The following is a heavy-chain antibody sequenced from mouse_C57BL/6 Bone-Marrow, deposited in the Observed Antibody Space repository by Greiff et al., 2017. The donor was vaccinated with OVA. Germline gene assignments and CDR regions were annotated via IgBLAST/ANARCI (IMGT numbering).Heavy chain of an antibody. CDR2: IDPNSGGT. J-gene: IGHJ4*01. CDR3: ARSVYWTGARDY. V-gene: IGHV1-72*01. CDR1: GYTFTSYW. Sequence: QVQLKQPGAELVKPGASVKLSCKASGYTFTSYWMHWVKQRPGRGLEWIGRIDPNSGGTKYNEKFKSKATLTVDKPSSTAYMQLSSLTSEDADIYYCARSVYWTGARDYWCQGTAVTVSS.